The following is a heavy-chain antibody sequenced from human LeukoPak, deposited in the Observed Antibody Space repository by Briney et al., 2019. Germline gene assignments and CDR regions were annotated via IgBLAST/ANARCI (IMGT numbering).Heavy chain of an antibody. CDR2: IYYSGTT. D-gene: IGHD3-10*01. Sequence: SETLSLTCTVSGGSIGSSDSYWGWIRQPPGKGLEWIGNIYYSGTTYYNPSLKSRVTISVDTSKNHFSLKLSSVTAADTAVYYCARDYIGGDTPYSYYYGSGSYPYYFDYWGQGTLVTVSS. CDR3: ARDYIGGDTPYSYYYGSGSYPYYFDY. J-gene: IGHJ4*02. V-gene: IGHV4-39*02. CDR1: GGSIGSSDSY.